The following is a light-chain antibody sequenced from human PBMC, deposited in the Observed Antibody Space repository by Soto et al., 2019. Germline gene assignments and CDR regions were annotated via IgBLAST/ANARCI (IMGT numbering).Light chain of an antibody. CDR3: CSYAGIYV. V-gene: IGLV2-23*01. CDR2: EGS. Sequence: QSVLTQPASVSGSPGQSITISCTGTSSDVGSYNLVSWYQQHPGKAPKLMIYEGSKRPSGVSNRFSGSKSGNTASLTISGLQAEDEADYYCCSYAGIYVFGTGTQRTVL. J-gene: IGLJ1*01. CDR1: SSDVGSYNL.